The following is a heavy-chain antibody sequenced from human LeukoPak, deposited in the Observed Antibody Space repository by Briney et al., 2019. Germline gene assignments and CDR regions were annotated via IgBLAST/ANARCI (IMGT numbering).Heavy chain of an antibody. Sequence: ASVKVSCKASGYTFTSYGINWVRQAPGQGLEWMGWMNPNSGNTVYAEKFQGRVTITRNTSITTAYMELSSLRSQYTAVYYCARGSYCSGGSCYNLDYWGQGTLVTVSS. CDR2: MNPNSGNT. CDR1: GYTFTSYG. CDR3: ARGSYCSGGSCYNLDY. V-gene: IGHV1-8*03. D-gene: IGHD2-15*01. J-gene: IGHJ4*02.